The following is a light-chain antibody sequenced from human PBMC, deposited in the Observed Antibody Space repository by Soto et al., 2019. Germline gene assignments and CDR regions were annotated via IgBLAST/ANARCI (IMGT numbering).Light chain of an antibody. J-gene: IGKJ3*01. Sequence: EIVMTQSPATLCVSPGERATLSCRASQSVSSNLAWYQQKPGQAPRLLIYGASTRATGIPARFSGSGSGTEFTLTISSLQSEDFAVYYCQQYNNWPLFGPGTKVDI. CDR2: GAS. CDR3: QQYNNWPL. CDR1: QSVSSN. V-gene: IGKV3D-15*01.